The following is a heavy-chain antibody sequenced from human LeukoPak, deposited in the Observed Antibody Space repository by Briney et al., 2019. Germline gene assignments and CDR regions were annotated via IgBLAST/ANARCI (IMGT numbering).Heavy chain of an antibody. D-gene: IGHD4-17*01. CDR1: GYTFTSYG. CDR3: ARTTRGSMDV. V-gene: IGHV1-18*04. J-gene: IGHJ6*04. Sequence: ASVKVSCKASGYTFTSYGISWVRQAPGQGLEWMGWINAGNGNTKYSQKFQGRVTITRDTSASTAYMELSSLRSEDTAVYYCARTTRGSMDVWGKGTTVTVSS. CDR2: INAGNGNT.